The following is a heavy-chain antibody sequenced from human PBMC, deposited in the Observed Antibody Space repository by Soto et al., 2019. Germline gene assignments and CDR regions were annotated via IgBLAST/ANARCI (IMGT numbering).Heavy chain of an antibody. CDR3: ARGRSYPNYYYYYGMDV. CDR1: GFTFSSYS. J-gene: IGHJ6*02. Sequence: EVQLVESAGGLVQPGGSLRLSCAAAGFTFSSYSMNWVRQAPGKGLEWVSYISSSSSTIYYADSVKGRFTISRDNAKNSLYLQMNSLRDEDTAVYYCARGRSYPNYYYYYGMDVWGQGTTVTVSS. V-gene: IGHV3-48*02. D-gene: IGHD1-26*01. CDR2: ISSSSSTI.